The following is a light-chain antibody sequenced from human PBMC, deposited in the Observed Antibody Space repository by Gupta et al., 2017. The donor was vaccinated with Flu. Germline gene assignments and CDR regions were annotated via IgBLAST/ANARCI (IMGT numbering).Light chain of an antibody. CDR1: KLEHKY. CDR3: QAWDGNSVV. V-gene: IGLV3-1*01. J-gene: IGLJ2*01. Sequence: SELTQPPSLSVSPGQTATITCSGDKLEHKYACWYQQRPGQSPVLVIFQNNKRPSGIPERFSASNSGNTATLTVTGTQIVDEADYDCQAWDGNSVVFGGGTKLTVL. CDR2: QNN.